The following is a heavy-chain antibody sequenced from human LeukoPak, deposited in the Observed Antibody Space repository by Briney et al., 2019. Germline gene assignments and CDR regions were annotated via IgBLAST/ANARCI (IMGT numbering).Heavy chain of an antibody. CDR2: IYTSGST. D-gene: IGHD3-16*02. Sequence: SETLSLTCTVSGGSISSYYWSWIRQPAGKGLEWIGRIYTSGSTNYNPSLKSRVTMSVDTSKNQFSLKLSSVTAADTAVYYCARESPNYDYVWGSYRLGAFDIWGQGTMVTVSS. CDR3: ARESPNYDYVWGSYRLGAFDI. J-gene: IGHJ3*02. CDR1: GGSISSYY. V-gene: IGHV4-4*07.